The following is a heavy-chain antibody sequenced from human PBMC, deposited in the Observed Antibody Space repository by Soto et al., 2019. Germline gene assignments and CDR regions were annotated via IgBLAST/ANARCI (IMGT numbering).Heavy chain of an antibody. J-gene: IGHJ4*02. Sequence: ATVKVSCKASGGTFSSYANSWVRQAPGQGLEWMGGIIPIFGTANYAQKFQGRVTITADESTSTAYMELSSLRSEDTAVYYCARDPPVSSGYWGQGTLVTVSS. CDR1: GGTFSSYA. CDR3: ARDPPVSSGY. D-gene: IGHD6-19*01. CDR2: IIPIFGTA. V-gene: IGHV1-69*13.